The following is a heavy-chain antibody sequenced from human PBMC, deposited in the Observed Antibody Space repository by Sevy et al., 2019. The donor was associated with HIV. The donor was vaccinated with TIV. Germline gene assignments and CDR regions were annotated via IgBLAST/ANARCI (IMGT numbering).Heavy chain of an antibody. CDR2: FDPEDGET. D-gene: IGHD5-12*01. CDR1: GYTLTELS. Sequence: ASVKVSRKVSGYTLTELSMHSVRQAPGKGLEWMGGFDPEDGETIYAKKFQGRVTMNEDTSTDTAYMGLSSLRSEDTAVYYCATGGGYNRDFDYWGQGTLVTVSS. J-gene: IGHJ4*02. CDR3: ATGGGYNRDFDY. V-gene: IGHV1-24*01.